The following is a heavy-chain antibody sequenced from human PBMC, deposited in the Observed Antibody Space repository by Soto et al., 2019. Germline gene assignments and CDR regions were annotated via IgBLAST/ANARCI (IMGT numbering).Heavy chain of an antibody. J-gene: IGHJ2*01. D-gene: IGHD5-18*01. CDR1: GGSITSEGYY. Sequence: SETLSVTWTISGGSITSEGYYWSWIRQLPGKGLEWIGYIYYSGSIFYNPFLKSRASISAHSSKKQFSLKLSSVTAADTAGYYFARASIGEIQFASRGR. CDR3: ARASIGEIQFAS. V-gene: IGHV4-31*02. CDR2: IYYSGSI.